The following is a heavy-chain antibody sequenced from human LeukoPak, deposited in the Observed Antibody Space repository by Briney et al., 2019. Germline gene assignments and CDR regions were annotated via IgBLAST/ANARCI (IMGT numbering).Heavy chain of an antibody. CDR1: GGSISSYY. D-gene: IGHD2-2*01. CDR2: IYTSGST. Sequence: SETLSLTCTVSGGSISSYYWSWIRQPAGKGLEWIGRIYTSGSTNYNPSLKSRVTISVDTSKNQFSLKLSSVTAADTAVYYCARVHVGVVVPAALGFDYWGQGTLVTVSS. J-gene: IGHJ4*02. CDR3: ARVHVGVVVPAALGFDY. V-gene: IGHV4-4*07.